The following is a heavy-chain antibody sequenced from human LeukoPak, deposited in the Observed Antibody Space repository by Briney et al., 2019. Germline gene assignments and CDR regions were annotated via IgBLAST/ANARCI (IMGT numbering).Heavy chain of an antibody. CDR3: ARDFSAHIAAANYGMDV. J-gene: IGHJ6*02. CDR1: GFTFSSYG. CDR2: IWYDGSNK. Sequence: GGSLRLSCSASGFTFSSYGMHWVRQAPGKGLEWVAGIWYDGSNKYYADSVKGRFTISRDNSKNTLYLQMNSLRAEDTAAYYCARDFSAHIAAANYGMDVWGQGTTVTVS. V-gene: IGHV3-33*01. D-gene: IGHD6-13*01.